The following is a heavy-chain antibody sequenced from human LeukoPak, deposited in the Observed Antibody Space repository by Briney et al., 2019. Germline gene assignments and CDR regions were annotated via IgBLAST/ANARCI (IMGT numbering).Heavy chain of an antibody. CDR1: GYSISSGYY. V-gene: IGHV4-38-2*02. J-gene: IGHJ4*02. Sequence: SETLSLTCTVSGYSISSGYYWGWIRQSPGKGLEWIGNIYHSGTTYYNPFLKSRATISVDTSKNQFSLKLSSVTAADTAVYYCARVTHYYDSGSYPYWGQGTLVIVSS. CDR2: IYHSGTT. D-gene: IGHD3-10*01. CDR3: ARVTHYYDSGSYPY.